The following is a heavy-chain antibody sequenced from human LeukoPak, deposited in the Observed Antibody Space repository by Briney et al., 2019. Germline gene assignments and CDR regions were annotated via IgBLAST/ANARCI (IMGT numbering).Heavy chain of an antibody. D-gene: IGHD2-15*01. CDR3: ARAPSCSGGSCYSGLLYYYYYMDV. V-gene: IGHV3-30*03. J-gene: IGHJ6*03. CDR2: ISYDGSNK. CDR1: GFTFSSYG. Sequence: GGSLRLSCAASGFTFSSYGMHWVRQAPGKGLEWVAVISYDGSNKYYADSVKGRFTISRDNSKNTLYVQMNSLRAEDTAVYYCARAPSCSGGSCYSGLLYYYYYMDVWGKGTTVTVSS.